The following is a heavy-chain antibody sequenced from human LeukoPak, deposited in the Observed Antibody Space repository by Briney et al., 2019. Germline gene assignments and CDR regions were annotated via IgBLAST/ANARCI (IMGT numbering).Heavy chain of an antibody. CDR3: ARDGGYSYGYYYYYYMDV. CDR2: ISYDGSNK. D-gene: IGHD5-18*01. J-gene: IGHJ6*03. CDR1: GFTFSSYA. V-gene: IGHV3-30*04. Sequence: GASLRLSCAASGFTFSSYAVHWVRHPPGKGLELGAVISYDGSNKYYAYSVKGRFTISRDNSKNTLYLQMNSLRAEDTAVYYCARDGGYSYGYYYYYYMDVWGKGTTVTVSS.